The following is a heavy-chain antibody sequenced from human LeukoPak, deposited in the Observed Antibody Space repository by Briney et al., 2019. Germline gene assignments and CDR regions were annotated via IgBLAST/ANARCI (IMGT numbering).Heavy chain of an antibody. Sequence: GGSLRLSCAASGFTFTDSWMSWVRQPPGKGLEWVVNIKPDGTEKYYVDSLKGRFTVSRDNAKNSLHLQMSSLRAEDTAVCYCARVRYGNYFDYWGQGTLVTVSS. V-gene: IGHV3-7*04. D-gene: IGHD3-16*02. CDR3: ARVRYGNYFDY. CDR2: IKPDGTEK. CDR1: GFTFTDSW. J-gene: IGHJ4*02.